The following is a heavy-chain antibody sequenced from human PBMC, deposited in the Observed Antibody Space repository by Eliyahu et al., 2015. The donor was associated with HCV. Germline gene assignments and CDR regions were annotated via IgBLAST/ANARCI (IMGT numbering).Heavy chain of an antibody. CDR1: GGSXTTYS. Sequence: QVQLQESGPGLVKPSETLSLTCTVSGGSXTTYSWGWIRQPPGKGLEWIGYIHYSGSTNHNPSLKSRVTISVDTSKNQFSLNLTSVTAADTAMYYCASGGGGIAVTGTGGWFDPWGQGTLVTVSS. V-gene: IGHV4-59*01. D-gene: IGHD6-19*01. CDR3: ASGGGGIAVTGTGGWFDP. J-gene: IGHJ5*02. CDR2: IHYSGST.